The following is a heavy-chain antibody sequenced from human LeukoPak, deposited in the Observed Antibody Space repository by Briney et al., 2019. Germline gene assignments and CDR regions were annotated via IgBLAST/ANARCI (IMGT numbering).Heavy chain of an antibody. CDR2: ISAYNGNT. CDR1: GYTFTSYG. Sequence: ASVKVSCKASGYTFTSYGISWVRQAPGQGLEWMGWISAYNGNTHYAQKFKRRVTMNTDTSTKPVYMELRSLRSDDTAVYYCARDLLSRRMNYYGSGSYFAYWGQGTLVAVSS. CDR3: ARDLLSRRMNYYGSGSYFAY. V-gene: IGHV1-18*01. J-gene: IGHJ4*02. D-gene: IGHD3-10*01.